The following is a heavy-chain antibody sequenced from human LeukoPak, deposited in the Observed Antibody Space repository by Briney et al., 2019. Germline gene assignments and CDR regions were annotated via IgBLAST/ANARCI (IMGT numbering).Heavy chain of an antibody. V-gene: IGHV3-66*01. D-gene: IGHD1-14*01. CDR3: ARDFVPGLFDY. J-gene: IGHJ4*02. CDR2: IYSGGST. Sequence: GGSLRLSCAASGFTVSSNYMSWVRQAPGKGLEWVSVIYSGGSTYYAESVKGRFTISRDNSKNTLYLQMNSLRAEDTAVYYCARDFVPGLFDYWGQGTLVTASS. CDR1: GFTVSSNY.